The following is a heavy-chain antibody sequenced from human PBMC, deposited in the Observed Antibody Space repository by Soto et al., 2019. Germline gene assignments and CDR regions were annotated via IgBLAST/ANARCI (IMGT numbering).Heavy chain of an antibody. Sequence: PGGSLRLSCAASGFTFSSYDMSWVRQAPGKGLEWVSGVSASGSITSYADSAKGRFTIYRDNAKNTVFLQMSSLRAEDTAVYFCAKGDCSGGRCYRGFDYWGQGTLVTVSS. CDR3: AKGDCSGGRCYRGFDY. V-gene: IGHV3-23*01. D-gene: IGHD2-15*01. J-gene: IGHJ4*02. CDR1: GFTFSSYD. CDR2: VSASGSIT.